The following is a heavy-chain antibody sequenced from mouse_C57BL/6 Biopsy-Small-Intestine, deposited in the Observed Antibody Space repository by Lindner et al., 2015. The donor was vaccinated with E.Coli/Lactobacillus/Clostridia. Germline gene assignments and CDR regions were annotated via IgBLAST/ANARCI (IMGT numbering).Heavy chain of an antibody. J-gene: IGHJ3*01. CDR2: IYPNNGGT. CDR3: TRGSGTGFAY. V-gene: IGHV1-34*02. D-gene: IGHD1-3*01. Sequence: VQLQESGPELVKPGASVKISCRASGYTFTDCNMDWVKQSHGKSLEWIGYIYPNNGGTGYNQKFKSRATLTVDKSSTTAYMELHSLTSEDSAVYYCTRGSGTGFAYWGQGTLVTVSA. CDR1: GYTFTDCN.